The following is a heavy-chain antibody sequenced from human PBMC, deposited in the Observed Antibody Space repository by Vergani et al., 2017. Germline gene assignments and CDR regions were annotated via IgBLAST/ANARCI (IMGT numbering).Heavy chain of an antibody. J-gene: IGHJ6*03. D-gene: IGHD5-18*01. CDR1: GFTFSNAW. CDR3: ARTVYSYGNYYYYYMDV. V-gene: IGHV3-15*01. CDR2: IKSKTDGGTT. Sequence: EVQLVESGGGLVKPGGSLRLSCAASGFTFSNAWMSWVRQAPGKGLEWVGRIKSKTDGGTTDYAAPVKGRFTISRDNAKNSLYLQMNSLRAEDTAVYYCARTVYSYGNYYYYYMDVWGKGTTVTVSS.